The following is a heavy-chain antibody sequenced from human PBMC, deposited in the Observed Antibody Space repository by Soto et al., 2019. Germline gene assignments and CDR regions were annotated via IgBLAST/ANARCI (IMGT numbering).Heavy chain of an antibody. V-gene: IGHV4-31*11. CDR1: GGSISSGGYY. Sequence: SETLSLTCAVSGGSISSGGYYWSWIRQHPGKGLEWIGYIYYSGSTYYNPSLKSRVTISVDTSKNQFSLKLSSVTAADTAVYYCARANMFWSGYPRPLKNFDHWGQGILVTVSS. J-gene: IGHJ5*02. CDR3: ARANMFWSGYPRPLKNFDH. D-gene: IGHD3-3*01. CDR2: IYYSGST.